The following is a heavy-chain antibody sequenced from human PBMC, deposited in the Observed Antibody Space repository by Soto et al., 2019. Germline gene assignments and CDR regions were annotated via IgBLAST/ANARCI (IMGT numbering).Heavy chain of an antibody. V-gene: IGHV4-31*03. Sequence: QVQLQESGPGLVKPSQTLSLTCTVSVASISSGGYYWSWIRQHPGEGLEWIGYIYYSGSTSYNPSLKSRVTISVDTSKNQFSLKLSSVTDADTAVYYCARESKYDTSGYPPWFAPWGHGTLVTVSS. CDR1: VASISSGGYY. CDR2: IYYSGST. D-gene: IGHD3-22*01. J-gene: IGHJ5*02. CDR3: ARESKYDTSGYPPWFAP.